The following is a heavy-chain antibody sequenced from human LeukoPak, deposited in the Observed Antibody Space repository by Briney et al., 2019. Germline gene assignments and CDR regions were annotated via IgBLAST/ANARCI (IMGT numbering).Heavy chain of an antibody. D-gene: IGHD3-10*01. V-gene: IGHV3-11*01. J-gene: IGHJ6*02. Sequence: GGSLRLSCAASGFTFSDYYMSWIRQAPGKGLEWVSYISSSGSTIYYADSVKGRFPISRDNAKNSLYLQMNSLRAEDTAVYYCARAQLWFGESSYGMDVWGQGTTVTVSS. CDR2: ISSSGSTI. CDR3: ARAQLWFGESSYGMDV. CDR1: GFTFSDYY.